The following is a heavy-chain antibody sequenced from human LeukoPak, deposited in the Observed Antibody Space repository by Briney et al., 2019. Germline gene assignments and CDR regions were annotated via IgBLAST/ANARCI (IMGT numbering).Heavy chain of an antibody. CDR1: GFTFGDYA. Sequence: PGGSLRLSCTTSGFTFGDYAVSWFRQAPGKGLEWVGFIRSNAYGGTTDYAASVKGRFTISRDDSKSIAYLQMSSLKTEDTAVYYCTRSAFDYWGQGTLVTVSS. CDR2: IRSNAYGGTT. V-gene: IGHV3-49*03. CDR3: TRSAFDY. D-gene: IGHD2-2*01. J-gene: IGHJ4*02.